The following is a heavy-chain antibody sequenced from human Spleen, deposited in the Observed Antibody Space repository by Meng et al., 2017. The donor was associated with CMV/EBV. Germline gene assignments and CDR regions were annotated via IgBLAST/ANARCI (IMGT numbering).Heavy chain of an antibody. J-gene: IGHJ4*02. Sequence: TDYYMHWVQQAPGKGLEWMGLVDPEDGETIYAEKFQGRVTITADTSTDTAYMELSSLRSEDTAVYYCATEKPQTYKPDYGDYGPLGYWGQGTLVTVSS. CDR2: VDPEDGET. CDR1: TDYY. D-gene: IGHD4-17*01. CDR3: ATEKPQTYKPDYGDYGPLGY. V-gene: IGHV1-69-2*01.